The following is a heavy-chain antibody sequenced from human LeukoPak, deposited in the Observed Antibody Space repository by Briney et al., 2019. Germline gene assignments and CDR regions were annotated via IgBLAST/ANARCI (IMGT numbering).Heavy chain of an antibody. V-gene: IGHV1-2*02. Sequence: GASVKVSCKASGYTFTCYYMHWVRQAPGQGLEWMGWINPNSGGTNYAQKFQGRVTMTRDTSISTAYMELSRLRSDDTAVYYCARAAAGIPPDFDYWGQGTLVTVSS. CDR2: INPNSGGT. CDR1: GYTFTCYY. CDR3: ARAAAGIPPDFDY. J-gene: IGHJ4*02. D-gene: IGHD6-13*01.